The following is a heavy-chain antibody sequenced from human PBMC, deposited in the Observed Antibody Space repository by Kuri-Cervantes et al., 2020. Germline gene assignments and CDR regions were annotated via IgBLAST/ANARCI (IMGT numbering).Heavy chain of an antibody. Sequence: GESLKISCAASGFTFDDYGMSWVRQAPGKGLEWVSGINWNGGSTGYADSVKGRFTISRDNAKNSLYLQMNSLRAEDTAVYYCASQPGRLYYFDYWGQGTLVTVSS. J-gene: IGHJ4*02. V-gene: IGHV3-20*04. CDR3: ASQPGRLYYFDY. CDR1: GFTFDDYG. CDR2: INWNGGST.